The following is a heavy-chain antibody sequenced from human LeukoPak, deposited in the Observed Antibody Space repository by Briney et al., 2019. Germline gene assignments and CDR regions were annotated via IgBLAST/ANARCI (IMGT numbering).Heavy chain of an antibody. Sequence: PSETLSLTCTVSGGSISSYYWSWIRQPPGEGLEWIGYIYYSGSTNYNPSLKSRVTISVDTSKNQFSLKLSSVTAADTAVYYCARLPGDYASWGQGTLVTVSS. CDR2: IYYSGST. J-gene: IGHJ4*02. CDR3: ARLPGDYAS. CDR1: GGSISSYY. D-gene: IGHD4-17*01. V-gene: IGHV4-59*01.